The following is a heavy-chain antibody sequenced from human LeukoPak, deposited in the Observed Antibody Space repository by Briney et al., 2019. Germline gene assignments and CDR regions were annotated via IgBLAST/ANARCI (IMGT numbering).Heavy chain of an antibody. CDR2: IRYDGTNK. D-gene: IGHD1-26*01. J-gene: IGHJ4*02. V-gene: IGHV3-30*02. CDR1: GFIFSSYG. Sequence: GGPLRLSCVASGFIFSSYGMHWVRQAPGKGLEWVAFIRYDGTNKYYADAVKGRFTISRDNSKNTLYLQMNSLRSEDTAVYYCAKDLLGYSGSYQLDYWGQGTLVTVSS. CDR3: AKDLLGYSGSYQLDY.